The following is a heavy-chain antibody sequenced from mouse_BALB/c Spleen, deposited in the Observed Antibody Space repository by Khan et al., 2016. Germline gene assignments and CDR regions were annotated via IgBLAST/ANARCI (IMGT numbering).Heavy chain of an antibody. D-gene: IGHD2-10*02. Sequence: QVQLKQFGAELAKPGASVKMSCKASGYTFTRFWMHWVKQRPGQGLEWIGYINPGSNYTDYTQNFKDKATLTADKSSSTAYMLLSSLTSEDSAVYFCARWGYGNYLYQAMDYWGQGISVTVSS. V-gene: IGHV1-7*01. CDR3: ARWGYGNYLYQAMDY. CDR2: INPGSNYT. CDR1: GYTFTRFW. J-gene: IGHJ4*01.